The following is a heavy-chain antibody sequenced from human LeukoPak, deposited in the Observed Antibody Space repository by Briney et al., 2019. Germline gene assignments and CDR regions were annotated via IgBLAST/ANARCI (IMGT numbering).Heavy chain of an antibody. V-gene: IGHV1-2*06. CDR3: ARGTGSYYYYYMDV. D-gene: IGHD3-10*01. J-gene: IGHJ6*03. CDR2: INPNSGGT. Sequence: GASVKVSCKASGYTFTGYYMHWVRQAPGQGLEWMGRINPNSGGTNYAQKFQGRVTMTRDTSISTAYMELSRLRFDDTAVYYCARGTGSYYYYYMDVWGKGTTVTVSS. CDR1: GYTFTGYY.